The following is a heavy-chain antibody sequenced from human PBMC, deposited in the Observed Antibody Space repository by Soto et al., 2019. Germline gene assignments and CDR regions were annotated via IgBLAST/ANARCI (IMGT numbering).Heavy chain of an antibody. V-gene: IGHV3-30-3*01. CDR1: GFTFSSYA. D-gene: IGHD3-10*01. Sequence: QTGGSLRLSCAASGFTFSSYAMHWVRQAPGKGLEWVAVISYDGSNKYYADSVKGRFTISRDNSKNTLYLQMNSLRAEDTAVYYCARDGQYPGAPDYWGQGTLVTVSS. CDR3: ARDGQYPGAPDY. CDR2: ISYDGSNK. J-gene: IGHJ4*02.